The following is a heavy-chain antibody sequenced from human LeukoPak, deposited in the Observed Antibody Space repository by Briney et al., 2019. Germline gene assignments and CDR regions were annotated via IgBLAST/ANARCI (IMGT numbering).Heavy chain of an antibody. CDR1: GGTFSSYA. V-gene: IGHV1-69*04. Sequence: GASVKVSCKASGGTFSSYAISWVRQAPGQGLEWMGRIIPILGIANYAQKFQGRVTITADKSTSTAYMELSSLRDEDTAVYYCDPHDSSSHFWGQGTLVTVSS. CDR2: IIPILGIA. CDR3: DPHDSSSHF. J-gene: IGHJ4*02. D-gene: IGHD6-6*01.